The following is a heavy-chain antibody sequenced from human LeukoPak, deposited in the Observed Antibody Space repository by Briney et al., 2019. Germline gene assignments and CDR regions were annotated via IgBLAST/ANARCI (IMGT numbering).Heavy chain of an antibody. D-gene: IGHD6-13*01. CDR1: VYTFTGYY. Sequence: GASVKVSCKASVYTFTGYYMHWVRQAPGQGLEWMGWINPNSGGTNYAQKFQGRVTMTRDTSISTAYMELSRLRSDDTAVYYCARRPRGSSWYYFDYWGQGTLVTVSS. V-gene: IGHV1-2*02. CDR3: ARRPRGSSWYYFDY. CDR2: INPNSGGT. J-gene: IGHJ4*02.